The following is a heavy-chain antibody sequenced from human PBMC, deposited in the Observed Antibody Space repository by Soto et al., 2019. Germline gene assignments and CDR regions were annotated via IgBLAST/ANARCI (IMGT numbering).Heavy chain of an antibody. CDR1: GGSINSGSYF. CDR3: ARGRGTSKGVWFDS. V-gene: IGHV4-39*01. CDR2: VHKSGTT. D-gene: IGHD2-2*01. J-gene: IGHJ5*01. Sequence: PSETLSLTCTVSGGSINSGSYFWDWIRRAPEKGLEWIGNVHKSGTTHYNPSLKSRVTTSADTSKNQFSLRLNSVTAADTAIYYCARGRGTSKGVWFDSWGQGIMVTVSS.